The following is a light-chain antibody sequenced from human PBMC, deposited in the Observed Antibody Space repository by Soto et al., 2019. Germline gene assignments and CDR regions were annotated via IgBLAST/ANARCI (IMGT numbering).Light chain of an antibody. Sequence: EIVLTQSPGTLSLSPGERATLSCRASQSVSSSYLAWYQQKPGQAPRLLIYGASSRATGIPDRFSGSGSGTDCTLTISRREPDDFAVYYCQQYGSSEWTFGQGTKVEIK. J-gene: IGKJ1*01. CDR2: GAS. V-gene: IGKV3-20*01. CDR1: QSVSSSY. CDR3: QQYGSSEWT.